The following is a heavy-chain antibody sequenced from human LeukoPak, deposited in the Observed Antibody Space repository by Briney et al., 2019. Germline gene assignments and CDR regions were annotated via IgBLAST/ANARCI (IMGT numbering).Heavy chain of an antibody. CDR2: MNPNSGNT. J-gene: IGHJ3*02. CDR1: GYTFTSYD. V-gene: IGHV1-18*01. CDR3: ARSCDSSGYCHHDAFDI. Sequence: ASVKVSCKASGYTFTSYDINWVRQATGQGLEWMGWMNPNSGNTNYAQKLQGRVTMTTDTSTSTAYMELRSLRSDDTAVYYCARSCDSSGYCHHDAFDIWGQGTMVTVSS. D-gene: IGHD3-22*01.